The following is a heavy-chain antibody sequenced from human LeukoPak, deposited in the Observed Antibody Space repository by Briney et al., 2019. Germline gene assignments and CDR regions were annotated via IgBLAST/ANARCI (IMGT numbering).Heavy chain of an antibody. Sequence: GASVKVSCKASGGTFSSYAISWVRQAPGQGLEWMGRIIPILGIANYAQKFQGRVTITADKSTSTAYMELSSLRSEDTAVYYCARGPLPDSSGYKYYFDYWGQGTLVTVSS. CDR3: ARGPLPDSSGYKYYFDY. D-gene: IGHD3-22*01. J-gene: IGHJ4*02. V-gene: IGHV1-69*04. CDR2: IIPILGIA. CDR1: GGTFSSYA.